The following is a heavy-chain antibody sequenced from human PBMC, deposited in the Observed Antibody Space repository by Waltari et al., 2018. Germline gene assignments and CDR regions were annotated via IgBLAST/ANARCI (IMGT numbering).Heavy chain of an antibody. CDR1: GFTFSSYG. V-gene: IGHV3-23*04. J-gene: IGHJ4*02. CDR3: AKEHNIDGYYFDY. Sequence: VQLVESGGGVVQPGRSLRLSCAASGFTFSSYGMHWVRQAPGKGLEWVSAISGSGGSTYYADSVKGRFTISRDNSKNTLYLQMNSLRAEDTAVYYCAKEHNIDGYYFDYWGQGTLVTVSS. CDR2: ISGSGGST. D-gene: IGHD2-21*01.